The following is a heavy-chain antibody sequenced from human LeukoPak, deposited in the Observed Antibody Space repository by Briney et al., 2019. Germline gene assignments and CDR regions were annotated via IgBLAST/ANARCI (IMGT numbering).Heavy chain of an antibody. D-gene: IGHD2-15*01. CDR2: ISAYNGNT. V-gene: IGHV1-18*01. Sequence: ASVKVSCKASGYTFTSYGISWVRQAPGQGLEWMGWISAYNGNTNYAQKPQGRVTMTTDTSTSTAYMELRSLRSDDTAVYYCARATSSADCSGGSCQTGYYYYGMDVWGQGTTVTVSS. J-gene: IGHJ6*02. CDR1: GYTFTSYG. CDR3: ARATSSADCSGGSCQTGYYYYGMDV.